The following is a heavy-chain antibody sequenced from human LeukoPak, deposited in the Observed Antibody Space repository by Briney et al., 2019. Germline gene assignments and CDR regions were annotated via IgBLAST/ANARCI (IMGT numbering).Heavy chain of an antibody. Sequence: GASVKVSCKASGYTFPSYGIRGVRQAPGQGLEWMGWISAYNGNTNYAQKLQGRVTMTTDTSTSTAYMELRSLRSDDTAVYYCASGAYYYDRYYFDYWGQGTLVTVSS. CDR2: ISAYNGNT. CDR1: GYTFPSYG. V-gene: IGHV1-18*01. CDR3: ASGAYYYDRYYFDY. J-gene: IGHJ4*02. D-gene: IGHD3-22*01.